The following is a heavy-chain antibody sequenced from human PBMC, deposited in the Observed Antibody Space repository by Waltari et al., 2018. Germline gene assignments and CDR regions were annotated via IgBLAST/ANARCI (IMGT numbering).Heavy chain of an antibody. CDR3: ASPSLFEAFDI. V-gene: IGHV1-2*02. Sequence: QVQLVQSGAEVKKPGASVKVSCKASGYTFTGSYMHWVRQAPGQGLEWMGWINPNSGGTNYAQKFQGRVTMTRDTSISTAYMELSSVTAADTAVYYCASPSLFEAFDIWGQGTMVTVSS. J-gene: IGHJ3*02. CDR1: GYTFTGSY. CDR2: INPNSGGT. D-gene: IGHD3-10*02.